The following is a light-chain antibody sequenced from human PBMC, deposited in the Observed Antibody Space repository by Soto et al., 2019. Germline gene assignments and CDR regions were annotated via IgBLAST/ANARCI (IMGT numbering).Light chain of an antibody. CDR3: QQRINWPLT. V-gene: IGKV3-11*01. Sequence: ETVLTQSPATLSLSPGERATLTCRASQSISTYLAWYQQKPGQAPRFLIYDAVNRATGIPARFSGSGSGTDLTLIIDSLAPEDFAVYYCQQRINWPLTFGGGTKVDIK. CDR2: DAV. J-gene: IGKJ4*01. CDR1: QSISTY.